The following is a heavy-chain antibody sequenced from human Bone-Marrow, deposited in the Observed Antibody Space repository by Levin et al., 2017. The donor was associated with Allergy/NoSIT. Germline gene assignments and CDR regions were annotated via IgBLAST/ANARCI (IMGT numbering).Heavy chain of an antibody. CDR1: GGTFSDHS. Sequence: ASVKVSCKASGGTFSDHSISWVRQAPGQGLEWMGRIIPIVGTTNYAQRFQGRVKITADKSTTTAYMELSSLTFEDTAIYFCARSRQDYYFYYMDVWGKGTTVTVSS. J-gene: IGHJ6*03. V-gene: IGHV1-69*08. CDR3: ARSRQDYYFYYMDV. CDR2: IIPIVGTT.